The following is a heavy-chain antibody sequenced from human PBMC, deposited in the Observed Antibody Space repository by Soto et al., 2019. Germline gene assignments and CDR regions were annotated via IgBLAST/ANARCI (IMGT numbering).Heavy chain of an antibody. J-gene: IGHJ5*02. CDR1: GFTFSSYS. V-gene: IGHV3-21*01. D-gene: IGHD2-15*01. Sequence: EVQLVESGGGLVKPGGSLRLSCAASGFTFSSYSMNWVRQAPGKGLEWVSSISSSSSYIYYADSVKGRFTISRDNAKNSLYLQMNSLRAEDTAVYYCAREAVVVAATGLWFDPWGQGTLVTVSS. CDR3: AREAVVVAATGLWFDP. CDR2: ISSSSSYI.